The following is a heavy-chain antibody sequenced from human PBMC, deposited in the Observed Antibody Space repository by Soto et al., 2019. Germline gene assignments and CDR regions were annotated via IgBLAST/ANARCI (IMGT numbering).Heavy chain of an antibody. CDR2: INPSGGRT. V-gene: IGHV1-46*01. J-gene: IGHJ4*02. Sequence: ASVKVSCKASGYTFTTHYMHWVRQAPGQGLEWMGIINPSGGRTTYALKFQGRVSLTSDTSTNTVYMELSSLRSEDTAVYYCARAGENYGSGTFSPPLRYYFNSWGREPWSPSPQ. D-gene: IGHD3-10*01. CDR3: ARAGENYGSGTFSPPLRYYFNS. CDR1: GYTFTTHY.